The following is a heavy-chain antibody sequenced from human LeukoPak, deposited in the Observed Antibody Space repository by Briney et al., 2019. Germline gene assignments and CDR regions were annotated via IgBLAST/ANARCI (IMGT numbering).Heavy chain of an antibody. Sequence: GGSLRLSCAASGFTVSSNYMSWVRQAPGKGLEWVSVIYSGGSTYYADSVKGRFTISRDNSKNTLYLQMNSLRAEDTAVYYCARGTYYDFWSGEYYFDYWGQGTLVTVSS. J-gene: IGHJ4*02. CDR2: IYSGGST. CDR3: ARGTYYDFWSGEYYFDY. CDR1: GFTVSSNY. V-gene: IGHV3-66*01. D-gene: IGHD3-3*01.